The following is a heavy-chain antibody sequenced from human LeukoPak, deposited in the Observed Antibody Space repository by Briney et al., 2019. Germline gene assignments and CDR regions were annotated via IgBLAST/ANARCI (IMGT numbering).Heavy chain of an antibody. CDR3: AVGITILGVAASFDS. D-gene: IGHD3-3*01. Sequence: SETLSLTCAVYGASYNAYYWSWIRQPPGKGLEWIGDIDHCGTATYNPSLKSRLTISADASKNQFSLKLNSVTDADTAVYYCAVGITILGVAASFDSWGQGNLVIVSS. J-gene: IGHJ4*02. V-gene: IGHV4-34*01. CDR2: IDHCGTA. CDR1: GASYNAYY.